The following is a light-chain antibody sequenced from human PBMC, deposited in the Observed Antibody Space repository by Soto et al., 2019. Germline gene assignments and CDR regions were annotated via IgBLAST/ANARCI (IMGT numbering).Light chain of an antibody. Sequence: EIVMTQSPATLSVSPGERATLSCRASQSVSSNLAWYQQKPGQAPRLLIYGASSRATGIPVRFSGSGSGTDFTLTISRLEPEDFAVYYCQQYSESPRTFGQGTKVDIK. CDR3: QQYSESPRT. CDR1: QSVSSN. J-gene: IGKJ1*01. V-gene: IGKV3-15*01. CDR2: GAS.